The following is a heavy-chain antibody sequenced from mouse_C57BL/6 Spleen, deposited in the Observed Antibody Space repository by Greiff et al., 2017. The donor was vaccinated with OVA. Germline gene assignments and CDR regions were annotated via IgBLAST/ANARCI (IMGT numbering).Heavy chain of an antibody. CDR2: IYPGDGDT. Sequence: VQLQQSGPELVKPGASVKISCKASGYAFSSSWMNWVKQRPGKGLEWIGRIYPGDGDTNYNGKFKGKATLTADKSSSTAYLQLSSLTSEDSAVYFCETRPYYCGSSDVDDWGKGTTLTVSS. CDR3: ETRPYYCGSSDVDD. CDR1: GYAFSSSW. V-gene: IGHV1-82*01. J-gene: IGHJ2*01. D-gene: IGHD1-1*01.